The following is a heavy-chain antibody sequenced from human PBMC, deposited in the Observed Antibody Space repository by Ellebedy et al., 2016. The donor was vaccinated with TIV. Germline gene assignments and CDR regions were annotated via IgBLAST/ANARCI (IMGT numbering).Heavy chain of an antibody. V-gene: IGHV3-13*05. CDR1: GFTFSSYD. CDR2: IDTDGDP. CDR3: ARGGEVGGFDY. J-gene: IGHJ4*02. Sequence: GESLKISXAASGFTFSSYDMHWVRQATGKGLEWVSGIDTDGDPDYPGSVKGRFTISRENARNSLYLQMSSLRVGDTAVYYCARGGEVGGFDYWGQGTLVTVPS. D-gene: IGHD6-19*01.